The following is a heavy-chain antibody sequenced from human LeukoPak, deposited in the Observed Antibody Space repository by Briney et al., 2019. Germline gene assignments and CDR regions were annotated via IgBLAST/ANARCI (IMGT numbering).Heavy chain of an antibody. CDR1: GFTFSNAW. CDR3: THDYGDRAGFDY. CDR2: LISMTAVGAT. V-gene: IGHV3-15*01. J-gene: IGHJ4*02. D-gene: IGHD4-17*01. Sequence: GGSLRLSCAASGFTFSNAWMSWVRQAPGKGLEWVGRLISMTAVGATDYATPVKGRSTIARKDSKNTLYLQMNSVKTEDTAVYYCTHDYGDRAGFDYWGQGTLVTVSS.